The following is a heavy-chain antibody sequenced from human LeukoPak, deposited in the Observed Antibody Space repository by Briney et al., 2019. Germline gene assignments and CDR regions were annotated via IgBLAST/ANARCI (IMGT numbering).Heavy chain of an antibody. V-gene: IGHV1-69*06. CDR1: GGTFSSYA. CDR2: IIPIFGTA. D-gene: IGHD2-2*01. J-gene: IGHJ4*02. CDR3: ASHQNYMPGVHDY. Sequence: ASVKVSCKASGGTFSSYAISWVRQAPGQGLEWMGGIIPIFGTANYAQKFQGRVTITADKSTSTAYMELSSLRSEDTAVYYCASHQNYMPGVHDYWGQGTLVTVSS.